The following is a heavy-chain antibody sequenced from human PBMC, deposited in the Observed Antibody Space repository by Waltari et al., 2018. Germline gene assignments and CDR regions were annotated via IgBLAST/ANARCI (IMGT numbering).Heavy chain of an antibody. V-gene: IGHV1-18*01. CDR3: ARDDVDSSNFGGF. Sequence: QLVQSGAEVKKPGASVKVPCKASGYIFPIFVITWVRKAPGQGLEWMGWIYPYNGNTKYEQNFQGRVTMTTDTSTTTAYMEIRSLRSDDTAIYYCARDDVDSSNFGGFWGQGTLVTVSS. D-gene: IGHD6-13*01. J-gene: IGHJ4*02. CDR2: IYPYNGNT. CDR1: GYIFPIFV.